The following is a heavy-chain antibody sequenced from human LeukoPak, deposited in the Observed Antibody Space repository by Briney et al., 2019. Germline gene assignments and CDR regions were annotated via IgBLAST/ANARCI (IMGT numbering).Heavy chain of an antibody. CDR2: INHSGST. D-gene: IGHD4/OR15-4a*01. CDR3: ARAGLRYGSKPYYFDY. J-gene: IGHJ4*02. V-gene: IGHV4-34*01. Sequence: HPSETLSLTCAVYGGSFSGYYWSWIRQPPGKGLEWIGEINHSGSTNYNPSLKSQVTISVDTSKNQFSLKLSSVTAADTAVYYCARAGLRYGSKPYYFDYWGQGTLVTVSS. CDR1: GGSFSGYY.